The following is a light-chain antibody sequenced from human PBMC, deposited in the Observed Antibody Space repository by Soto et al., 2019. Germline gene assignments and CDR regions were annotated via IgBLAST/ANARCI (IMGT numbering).Light chain of an antibody. Sequence: DIVLTQTPLSSPVTLGQPASISCRSSQSLVHSDGNTYLSWLQQRPGQPPRLLIFQVSNRFSGVTDSFSGSGAGTDFTLKISRVESEDLGVYYYMQATQDRSYTFGQLTKLEIK. J-gene: IGKJ2*01. CDR1: QSLVHSDGNTY. V-gene: IGKV2-24*01. CDR3: MQATQDRSYT. CDR2: QVS.